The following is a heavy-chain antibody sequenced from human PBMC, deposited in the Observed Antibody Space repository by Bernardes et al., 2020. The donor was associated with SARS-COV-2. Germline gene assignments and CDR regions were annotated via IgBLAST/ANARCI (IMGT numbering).Heavy chain of an antibody. CDR1: GGSISSGGYY. D-gene: IGHD3-3*01. V-gene: IGHV4-31*03. Sequence: SETLSLTCTVSGGSISSGGYYWSWIRQHPGKGLEWIGYIYYSGSTYYNPSLKSRVTISVDTSKNQFSLKLSSVTAADTAVYYCARVGTDYFWSGYFPLVDAFDIWGQGTMVTVSS. J-gene: IGHJ3*02. CDR2: IYYSGST. CDR3: ARVGTDYFWSGYFPLVDAFDI.